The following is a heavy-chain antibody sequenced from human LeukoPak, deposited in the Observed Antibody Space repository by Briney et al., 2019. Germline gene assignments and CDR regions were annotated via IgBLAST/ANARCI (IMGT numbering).Heavy chain of an antibody. J-gene: IGHJ6*02. CDR3: ARAPYYGSGSYYIDYYYGMDV. Sequence: SHTLSLTCAISGDSVSSNSAAWNWIRQSPSRGHEWLGRTYYRSKWYNDYAVSVKSRITINPDTSKNQFSLQLNSVTPEDTAVYYCARAPYYGSGSYYIDYYYGMDVWGQGTTVTVSS. V-gene: IGHV6-1*01. CDR2: TYYRSKWYN. D-gene: IGHD3-10*01. CDR1: GDSVSSNSAA.